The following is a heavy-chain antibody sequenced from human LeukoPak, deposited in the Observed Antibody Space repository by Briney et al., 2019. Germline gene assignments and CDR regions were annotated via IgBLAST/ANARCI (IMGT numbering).Heavy chain of an antibody. CDR3: ARRVVGATTFGYYYYMDV. CDR1: GGSISSGSYY. V-gene: IGHV4-39*01. CDR2: IYYSGSN. D-gene: IGHD1-26*01. J-gene: IGHJ6*03. Sequence: SETLSLTCTVSGGSISSGSYYWVWIRQPPGKGLEGSVSIYYSGSNYYNPPLKSRVTISVDTSKNQFSLKLSSVTATDTAVYYCARRVVGATTFGYYYYMDVWGKGTTVTISS.